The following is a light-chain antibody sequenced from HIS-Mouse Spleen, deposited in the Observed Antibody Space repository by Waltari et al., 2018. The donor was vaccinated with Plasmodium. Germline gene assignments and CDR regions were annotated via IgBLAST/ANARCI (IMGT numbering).Light chain of an antibody. J-gene: IGKJ5*01. CDR3: QQRSNWPPT. V-gene: IGKV3-11*01. CDR2: DAS. CDR1: HSVSSY. Sequence: IVLTQSPPPLPLSPGERATLSCRASHSVSSYLACYQQKPGQAPRLLIYDASNRATGIPARFSGSGSGTDFTLTISSLEPEDFALYYCQQRSNWPPTFGQGTRLEIK.